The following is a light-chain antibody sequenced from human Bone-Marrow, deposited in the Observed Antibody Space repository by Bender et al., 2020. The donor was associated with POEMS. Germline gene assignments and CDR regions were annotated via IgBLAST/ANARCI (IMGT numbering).Light chain of an antibody. J-gene: IGLJ2*01. CDR2: DVY. V-gene: IGLV2-14*03. CDR1: SSDVGAYNY. Sequence: QSALTQPASVSGSPGHSITISCTGTSSDVGAYNYVSWYEQHPGKVPKLIIYDVYYRPSGVSSRFSGSKSGNTASLTVSGLQAEDEADYYCSSYGVDKALFGGGTKLTVL. CDR3: SSYGVDKAL.